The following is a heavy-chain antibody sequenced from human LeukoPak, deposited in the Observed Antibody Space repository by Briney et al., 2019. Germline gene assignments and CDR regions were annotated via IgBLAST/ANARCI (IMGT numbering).Heavy chain of an antibody. J-gene: IGHJ4*02. Sequence: GGSLRLSCAASGFTFSDYYMSWIRQAPGKGLEWVSYISSSGSTIYYADSVKGRFTISRDNSKNTLYLQMNSLRAEDTAVYYCAKSSLVLRFLEWFRVPFDYWGQGTLVTVSS. CDR2: ISSSGSTI. D-gene: IGHD3-3*01. CDR1: GFTFSDYY. V-gene: IGHV3-11*01. CDR3: AKSSLVLRFLEWFRVPFDY.